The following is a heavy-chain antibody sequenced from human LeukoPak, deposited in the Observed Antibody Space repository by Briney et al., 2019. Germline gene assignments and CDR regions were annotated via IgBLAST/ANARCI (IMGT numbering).Heavy chain of an antibody. V-gene: IGHV4-59*01. CDR2: IYYSGST. J-gene: IGHJ4*02. D-gene: IGHD3-22*01. CDR3: ASSYYDSSGPNY. Sequence: SETLPLTCTVSGGSISSYYWSWIRQPPGKGLEWIGYIYYSGSTNYNPSLKSRVTISVDTSKNQFSLKLRSVTAADTAVYYCASSYYDSSGPNYWGQGTLVTVSS. CDR1: GGSISSYY.